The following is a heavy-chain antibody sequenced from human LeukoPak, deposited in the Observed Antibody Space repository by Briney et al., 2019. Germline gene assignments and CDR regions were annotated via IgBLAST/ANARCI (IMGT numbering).Heavy chain of an antibody. J-gene: IGHJ4*02. V-gene: IGHV3-21*04. D-gene: IGHD1-14*01. CDR3: AKLHNLNCDY. CDR1: GFTFSSYS. Sequence: GGSLRLSCAASGFTFSSYSMNWVRQAPGKGLEWVSSISSSSSYIYYADSVKGRFTISRDNSKNTLYLQMDSLRPEDTAVYYCAKLHNLNCDYWGLGTLATVSS. CDR2: ISSSSSYI.